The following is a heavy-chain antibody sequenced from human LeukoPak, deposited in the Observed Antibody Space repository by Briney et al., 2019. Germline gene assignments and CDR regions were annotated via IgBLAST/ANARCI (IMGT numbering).Heavy chain of an antibody. V-gene: IGHV3-23*01. Sequence: GGSLSLSCAASGFTFSSYAMSWVRQAPGKGLEWVSAISGSGGSTYYADSVKGRFTISRDNSKNTLYLQMNSLRAEDTAVYYCAKESGYYGSGSYLDYWGQGTLVTVSS. J-gene: IGHJ4*02. CDR2: ISGSGGST. CDR3: AKESGYYGSGSYLDY. D-gene: IGHD3-10*01. CDR1: GFTFSSYA.